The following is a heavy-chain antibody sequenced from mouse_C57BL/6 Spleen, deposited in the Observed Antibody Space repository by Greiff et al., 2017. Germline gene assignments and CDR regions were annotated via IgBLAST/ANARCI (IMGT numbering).Heavy chain of an antibody. D-gene: IGHD1-1*01. V-gene: IGHV1-47*01. CDR2: FHPYNDDT. CDR1: GYTFTTYP. Sequence: QVQLQQSGAELVKPGASVKMSCKASGYTFTTYPIEWMKQNHGKSLEWIGNFHPYNDDTKYNEKFKGKATLTVEKSSRTVYLELSRLTSDDSAVFYCARRYYGSSSYWYFDVWGTGTTVTVSS. J-gene: IGHJ1*03. CDR3: ARRYYGSSSYWYFDV.